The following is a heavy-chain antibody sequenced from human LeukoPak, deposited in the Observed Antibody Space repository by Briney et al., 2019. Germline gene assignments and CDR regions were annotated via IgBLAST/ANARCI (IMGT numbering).Heavy chain of an antibody. CDR2: ISAYNGNT. D-gene: IGHD3-22*01. Sequence: ASVKVSCKASGYTFTSYGISWVRQAPGQGLEWMGWISAYNGNTNYAQKLQGRVTMTTDTSTSTAYMELRSLRSDDTAVYYCARVQRQLVPLTYYYDSSGYEHFDYWGQGTLVTVSS. CDR1: GYTFTSYG. CDR3: ARVQRQLVPLTYYYDSSGYEHFDY. J-gene: IGHJ4*02. V-gene: IGHV1-18*01.